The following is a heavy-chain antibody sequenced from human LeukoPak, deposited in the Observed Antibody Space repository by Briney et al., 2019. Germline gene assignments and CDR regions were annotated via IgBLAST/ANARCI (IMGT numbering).Heavy chain of an antibody. Sequence: GGSLRLSCAASGFTFSSYGMHWVRQAPGKGLEWVANIKQDGSEKNYVDSVKGRFIISRDNAKNSLYLQMNTLRADDTAVYYCARDGFGTGSNWGQGTLVTVSS. CDR3: ARDGFGTGSN. CDR2: IKQDGSEK. CDR1: GFTFSSYG. V-gene: IGHV3-7*03. J-gene: IGHJ4*02. D-gene: IGHD3-16*01.